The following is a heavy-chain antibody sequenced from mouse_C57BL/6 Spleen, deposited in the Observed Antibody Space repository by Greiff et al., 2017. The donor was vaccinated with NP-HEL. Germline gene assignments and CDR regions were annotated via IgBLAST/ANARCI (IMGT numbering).Heavy chain of an antibody. D-gene: IGHD2-1*01. J-gene: IGHJ3*01. CDR1: GYAFSSSW. CDR2: IYPGDGDT. Sequence: QVQLQQSGPELVKPGASVKISCKASGYAFSSSWMNWVKQRPGKGLEWIGRIYPGDGDTNYNGKFKGKATLTADKSSSTAYMQLSSLTSEDSAVYFCARGGYYGNYGPWFAYWGQGTLVTVSA. CDR3: ARGGYYGNYGPWFAY. V-gene: IGHV1-82*01.